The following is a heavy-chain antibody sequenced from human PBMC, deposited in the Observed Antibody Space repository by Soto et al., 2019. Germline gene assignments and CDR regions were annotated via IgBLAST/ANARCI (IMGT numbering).Heavy chain of an antibody. CDR2: IYPGDSDT. V-gene: IGHV5-51*01. CDR3: ARHYYPSPKLKYYFFYGLDI. CDR1: GYSFTKYW. J-gene: IGHJ6*02. D-gene: IGHD3-22*01. Sequence: EVQLVQSGAEVKKPGESLKISCQGSGYSFTKYWIGWVRQMPGKGLEWMGVIYPGDSDTKYSPSFQGHVTISVDKTTSTAFLQWPNLKASDTAVYYCARHYYPSPKLKYYFFYGLDIWGPGTTVTVSS.